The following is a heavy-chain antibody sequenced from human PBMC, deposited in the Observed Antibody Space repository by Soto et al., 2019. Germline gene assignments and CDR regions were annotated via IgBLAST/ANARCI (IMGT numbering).Heavy chain of an antibody. CDR2: IYYSGSA. Sequence: PSETLSLTCTVSGGSISSGDYYWSWIRQPPGKGLEWIGYIYYSGSAYYNPSLKSRVTISVDTSKNQFSLKLSSVTAADTAVYYCARYTKRQSLSGDYDFWSGSPGAFDPWGQGTLVTAPQ. D-gene: IGHD3-3*01. J-gene: IGHJ5*02. CDR1: GGSISSGDYY. V-gene: IGHV4-30-4*01. CDR3: ARYTKRQSLSGDYDFWSGSPGAFDP.